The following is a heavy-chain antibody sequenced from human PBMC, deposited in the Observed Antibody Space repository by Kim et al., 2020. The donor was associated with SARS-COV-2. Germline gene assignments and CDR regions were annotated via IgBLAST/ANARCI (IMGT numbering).Heavy chain of an antibody. CDR1: GGSFSGYY. Sequence: SETLSLTCAVYGGSFSGYYWSWIRQPPGKGLEWIGEINHSGSTNYNPSLKSRVTISVDTSKNQFSLKLSSVTAADTAVYYCARLAAGVTTYYYYGMDVWGQGTTVTVSS. CDR3: ARLAAGVTTYYYYGMDV. J-gene: IGHJ6*02. V-gene: IGHV4-34*01. CDR2: INHSGST. D-gene: IGHD4-17*01.